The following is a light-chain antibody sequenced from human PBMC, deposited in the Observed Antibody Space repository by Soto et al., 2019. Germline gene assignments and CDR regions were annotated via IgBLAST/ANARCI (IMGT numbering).Light chain of an antibody. CDR2: GAS. Sequence: EIVVTPSPAPPFLSSGEKTTPSCRARQRVSSNLGWYQQKPGQAPRLLIYGASTRATGIPARFSGSGSGTEFTLTISSLQSEDFAVYYCQQYSNWPRTFGQGTKVDIK. V-gene: IGKV3-15*01. J-gene: IGKJ1*01. CDR3: QQYSNWPRT. CDR1: QRVSSN.